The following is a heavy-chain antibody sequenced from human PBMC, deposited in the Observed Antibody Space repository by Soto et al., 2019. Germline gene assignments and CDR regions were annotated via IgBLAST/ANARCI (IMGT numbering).Heavy chain of an antibody. V-gene: IGHV1-69*06. Sequence: QERLVQSGAEVRKPGSSVKVSCKVTGCTSTRYAINWVRQAPGQGLEWMGGIVPMFGTSKYAQKFQGRVTITADTSTNIAYVELRSLRSEDTAVYYCNRGSEYDFWSGYLWGQGTLVSVSS. J-gene: IGHJ4*02. D-gene: IGHD3-3*01. CDR1: GCTSTRYA. CDR2: IVPMFGTS. CDR3: NRGSEYDFWSGYL.